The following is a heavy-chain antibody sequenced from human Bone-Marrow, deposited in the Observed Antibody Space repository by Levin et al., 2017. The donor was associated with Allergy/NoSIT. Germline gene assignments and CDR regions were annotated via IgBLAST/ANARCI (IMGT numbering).Heavy chain of an antibody. J-gene: IGHJ6*02. CDR2: ISSSSSYI. CDR1: GFTFSSYS. V-gene: IGHV3-21*01. CDR3: ARAPVGPTVTYEREDYGMDV. Sequence: PGGSLRLSCAASGFTFSSYSMNWVRQAPGKGLEWVSSISSSSSYIYYADSVKGRFTISRDNAKNSLYLQMNSLRAEDTAVYYCARAPVGPTVTYEREDYGMDVWGQGTTVTVSS. D-gene: IGHD4-17*01.